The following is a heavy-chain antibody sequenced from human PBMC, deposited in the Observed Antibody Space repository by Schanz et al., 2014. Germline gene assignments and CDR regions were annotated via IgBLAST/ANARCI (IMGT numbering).Heavy chain of an antibody. CDR3: ARGGYSSGWYDRDIAHFDY. Sequence: GPEVKEPGASVKVSCEASRYTFNTYGLNWVRQAPGQGLEWMGWISAYNGHTDYAQKLQGRVTLTTDTSTSTAYMELRNLRSDDTAVYYCARGGYSSGWYDRDIAHFDYWGQGSLVTGSS. CDR1: RYTFNTYG. V-gene: IGHV1-18*01. J-gene: IGHJ4*02. CDR2: ISAYNGHT. D-gene: IGHD6-19*01.